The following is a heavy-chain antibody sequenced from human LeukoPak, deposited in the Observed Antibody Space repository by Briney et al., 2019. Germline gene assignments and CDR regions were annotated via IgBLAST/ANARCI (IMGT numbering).Heavy chain of an antibody. Sequence: SETLSLTRTVSGGSISSGSYYWSWIRQPPGKGLEWIGNIYYRGNTYFNPSLKSRVIISVDTSKNQFSLKLTSVTAADTAVYYCARAHRLVLHYFDSWGQGTLVTVSS. J-gene: IGHJ4*02. CDR1: GGSISSGSYY. D-gene: IGHD2-15*01. V-gene: IGHV4-39*07. CDR2: IYYRGNT. CDR3: ARAHRLVLHYFDS.